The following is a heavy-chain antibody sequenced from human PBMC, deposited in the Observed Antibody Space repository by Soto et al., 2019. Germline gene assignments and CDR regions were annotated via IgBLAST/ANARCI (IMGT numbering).Heavy chain of an antibody. CDR3: ARYSGSYYNYYYGMDV. D-gene: IGHD1-26*01. CDR2: ISPDGGRT. Sequence: GASVKFYCKASGYTFTTYYMHWVRQAPGQGLEWMGIISPDGGRTSYAQKFQGRVTMTRDTSISTAYMELSRLRSDDTAVYYCARYSGSYYNYYYGMDVWGQGTTVTVSS. CDR1: GYTFTTYY. J-gene: IGHJ6*02. V-gene: IGHV1-2*02.